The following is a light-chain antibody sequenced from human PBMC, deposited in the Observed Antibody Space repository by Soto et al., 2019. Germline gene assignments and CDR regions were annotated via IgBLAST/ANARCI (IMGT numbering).Light chain of an antibody. V-gene: IGKV1D-12*01. CDR2: AAS. J-gene: IGKJ4*01. CDR3: QQANSFPFT. CDR1: QGTSSW. Sequence: DIQMTQSPSSVSASVGDRVTITCRASQGTSSWLGWYQQKPGKAPKLLIYAASSLQSGVPSRFSGSGSGTDFTLTISSLQPEDFATYYWQQANSFPFTFGGGTKVEIK.